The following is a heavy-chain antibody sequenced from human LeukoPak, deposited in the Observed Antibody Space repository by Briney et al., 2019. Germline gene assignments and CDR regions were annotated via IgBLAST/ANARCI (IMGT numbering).Heavy chain of an antibody. Sequence: SVKVSCKASGGTFSSHTISWVRQAPGQGLEWMGRIIPILGIANYAQKFQGRVTITADKSTSTAYTELSSLRSEDTAVYYCARSDCSSTSCYDQYYFDYWGQGTLVTVSS. V-gene: IGHV1-69*02. CDR3: ARSDCSSTSCYDQYYFDY. CDR1: GGTFSSHT. CDR2: IIPILGIA. D-gene: IGHD2-2*01. J-gene: IGHJ4*02.